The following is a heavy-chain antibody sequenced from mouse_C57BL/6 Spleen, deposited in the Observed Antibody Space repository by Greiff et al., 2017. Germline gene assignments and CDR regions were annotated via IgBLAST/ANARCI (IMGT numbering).Heavy chain of an antibody. Sequence: VQLQQPGAELVRPGSSVKLSCKASGYTFTSYWMDWVKQRPGQGLEWIGNIYPSDSETHYNQKFKDKATLTVDKSSSTAYMQLSSLTSEDSAVYYCASITTVVASHYFDYWGQGTTLTVSS. V-gene: IGHV1-61*01. CDR3: ASITTVVASHYFDY. D-gene: IGHD1-1*01. CDR2: IYPSDSET. CDR1: GYTFTSYW. J-gene: IGHJ2*01.